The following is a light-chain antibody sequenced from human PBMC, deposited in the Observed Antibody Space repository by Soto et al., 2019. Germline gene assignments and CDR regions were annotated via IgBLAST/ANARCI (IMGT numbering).Light chain of an antibody. CDR2: SAS. CDR3: QQGHNWPLT. Sequence: EIVMTQSPATLSVSPGERATLSCRASQSISTELAWYQQKPGQPPRLLIYSASTRATGVPARFTGSGSGSEFTLTISGLQSEDVAVYYCQQGHNWPLTFGQGTRLEIK. CDR1: QSISTE. J-gene: IGKJ2*01. V-gene: IGKV3-15*01.